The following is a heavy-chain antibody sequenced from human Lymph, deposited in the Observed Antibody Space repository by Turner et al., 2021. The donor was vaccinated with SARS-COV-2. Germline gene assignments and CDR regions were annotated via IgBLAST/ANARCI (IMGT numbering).Heavy chain of an antibody. CDR2: ISSSSSYI. CDR1: GFTYSTYS. V-gene: IGHV3-21*01. CDR3: ARDIPTTADYFDY. Sequence: EVQPVESGGGLVKPGGTLRLSCAASGFTYSTYSMNWVRQATGKGLEWISSISSSSSYIYYADSVKGRFTSTRDDAKNSLYLQMNSLRAEDTAVYYCARDIPTTADYFDYWGQGTLVTVSS. J-gene: IGHJ4*02. D-gene: IGHD4-17*01.